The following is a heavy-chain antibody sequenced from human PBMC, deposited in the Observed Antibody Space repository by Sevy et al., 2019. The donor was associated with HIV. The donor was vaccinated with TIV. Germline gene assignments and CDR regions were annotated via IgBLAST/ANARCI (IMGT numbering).Heavy chain of an antibody. CDR1: GYTFTSYG. CDR2: ISAYNGNT. D-gene: IGHD2-2*02. V-gene: IGHV1-18*01. CDR3: ARDLSNTSSYYYYYGMDV. J-gene: IGHJ6*02. Sequence: ASVKVSCKASGYTFTSYGISWVRQAPGQELEWMGWISAYNGNTNYAQKLQGRVTMTTDTSTSTAYMELRSLRSDDTAVYYCARDLSNTSSYYYYYGMDVWGQGTSVTVSS.